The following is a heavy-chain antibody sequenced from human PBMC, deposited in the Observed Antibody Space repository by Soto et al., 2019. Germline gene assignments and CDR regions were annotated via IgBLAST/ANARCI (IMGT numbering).Heavy chain of an antibody. V-gene: IGHV1-18*01. Sequence: ASVKVSCKASGYTFTSYGISWVRQAPGQGLEWMGWISAYNGNTNHAQKLQGRVTMTTDTSTSTAYMELRSLRSDDTAVYYCARDPLAVAGYTTLGDAFDIWGQGTMVTVSS. CDR1: GYTFTSYG. D-gene: IGHD6-19*01. CDR3: ARDPLAVAGYTTLGDAFDI. CDR2: ISAYNGNT. J-gene: IGHJ3*02.